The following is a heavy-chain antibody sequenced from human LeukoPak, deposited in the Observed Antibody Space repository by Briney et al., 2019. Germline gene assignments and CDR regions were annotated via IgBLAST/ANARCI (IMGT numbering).Heavy chain of an antibody. D-gene: IGHD6-13*01. CDR2: INHSGST. V-gene: IGHV4-34*01. CDR1: GGSFSGYY. CDR3: ARVGGSSWYYYDYMDV. Sequence: SETLSLTCAVYGGSFSGYYWSWIRQPPGKGLEWIGEINHSGSTNYNPSLKSRVTISVDTSKNQFSLKLSSVTAADTAVYYCARVGGSSWYYYDYMDVWGKGTTVTVSS. J-gene: IGHJ6*03.